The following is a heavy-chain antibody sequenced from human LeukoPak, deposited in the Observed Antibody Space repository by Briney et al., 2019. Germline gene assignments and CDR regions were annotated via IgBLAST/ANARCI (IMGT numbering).Heavy chain of an antibody. CDR3: ARELH. J-gene: IGHJ4*02. CDR2: IHSGGST. Sequence: QPGGVLSLSCAASGICVSSNYMCVVRQAPEEVQEWVTIIHSGGSTYYADSVKGRFTISRDNSKNTLYLQMNSLRVEDTAVYYCARELHWGQGTLVTVSS. V-gene: IGHV3-53*05. CDR1: GICVSSNY.